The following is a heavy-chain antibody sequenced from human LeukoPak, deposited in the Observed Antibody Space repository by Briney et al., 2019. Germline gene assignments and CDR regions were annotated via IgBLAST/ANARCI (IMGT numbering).Heavy chain of an antibody. Sequence: PSETLSLTCTVSGGSITSYYWSWIRQPPGKGLEWIGCIFYSGSTNYNPSLKSRVTISVDTSKSQFSLNLSSVTAADTAMYYCARHGRNSGAPNYWGQGTLVTVSS. CDR1: GGSITSYY. J-gene: IGHJ4*02. CDR3: ARHGRNSGAPNY. D-gene: IGHD6-19*01. CDR2: IFYSGST. V-gene: IGHV4-59*08.